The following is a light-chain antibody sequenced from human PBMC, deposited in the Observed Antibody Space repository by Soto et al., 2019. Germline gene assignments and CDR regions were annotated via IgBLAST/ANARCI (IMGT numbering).Light chain of an antibody. CDR2: DVS. Sequence: QSALTQPASVSGSPGQSITISCTGTSSDVGGYNYVYWYQQHPGKAPKLMIYDVSNRPSGVSNRFSGSKSGNTASLTISGHEDDDEADYYRSSYTSSSTHVVFGGGTKLTVL. CDR3: SSYTSSSTHVV. J-gene: IGLJ2*01. V-gene: IGLV2-14*01. CDR1: SSDVGGYNY.